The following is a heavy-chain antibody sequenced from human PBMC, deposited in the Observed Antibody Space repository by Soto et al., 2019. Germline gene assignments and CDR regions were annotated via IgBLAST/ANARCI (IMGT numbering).Heavy chain of an antibody. CDR1: GGSISSYY. V-gene: IGHV4-59*01. Sequence: QVQLQESGPGLVKPSETLSLTCTISGGSISSYYWTWIRQSPGKGLEWIGYVYYRGSTDYNPSLKCRVTLSADTSKNQFSLRLSSVTAADTAVYYCARDHAGYGGNSVWFFDLWGRGTLVTVSP. J-gene: IGHJ2*01. CDR3: ARDHAGYGGNSVWFFDL. D-gene: IGHD4-17*01. CDR2: VYYRGST.